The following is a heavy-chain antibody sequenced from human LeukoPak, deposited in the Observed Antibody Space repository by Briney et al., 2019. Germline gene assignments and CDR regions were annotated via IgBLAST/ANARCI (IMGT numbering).Heavy chain of an antibody. J-gene: IGHJ5*02. V-gene: IGHV3-20*04. Sequence: PGGSLRLSCAASGFTFDDYGMSWVRQAPGKGLGWVSGINWNGGSTGYADSVKGRFTISRDNAKNSLYLQMNSLRAEDTAVYYCAKDLRSSTVRLFDPWGQGTLVTVSS. D-gene: IGHD6-13*01. CDR3: AKDLRSSTVRLFDP. CDR2: INWNGGST. CDR1: GFTFDDYG.